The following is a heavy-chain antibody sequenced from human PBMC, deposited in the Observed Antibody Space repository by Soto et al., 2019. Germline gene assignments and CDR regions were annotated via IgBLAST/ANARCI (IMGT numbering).Heavy chain of an antibody. V-gene: IGHV4-30-4*01. D-gene: IGHD5-18*01. CDR3: ARGRGYSYGLDP. Sequence: SETLSLTCTVSGDSISSNNNYWSWIRQPPGEGLEWIGFISYSGTTPYSPSLKSRVAISLDTSKNQFSLSLSSVTAADTAVYYCARGRGYSYGLDPWGQGTLVTVSS. J-gene: IGHJ5*02. CDR1: GDSISSNNNY. CDR2: ISYSGTT.